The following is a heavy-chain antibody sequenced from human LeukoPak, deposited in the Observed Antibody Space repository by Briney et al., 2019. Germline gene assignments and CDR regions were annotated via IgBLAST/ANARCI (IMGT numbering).Heavy chain of an antibody. V-gene: IGHV3-48*03. CDR1: GFTFSSCE. J-gene: IGHJ4*02. CDR3: AKGYSGYDF. CDR2: VSSSGSSI. D-gene: IGHD5-12*01. Sequence: GGSLRLSCAASGFTFSSCEMNWVRQAPGKGLEWVSFVSSSGSSIHYADSVKGRFTISRDNAKNSLYLQMNSLRAEDTAVYYCAKGYSGYDFWGQGTLVTVSS.